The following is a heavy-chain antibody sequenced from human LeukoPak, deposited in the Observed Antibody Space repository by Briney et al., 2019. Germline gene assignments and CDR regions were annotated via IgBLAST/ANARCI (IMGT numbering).Heavy chain of an antibody. CDR2: ISGSGGST. Sequence: GGSLRLSCAASGFTLSSNAMSWVRQAPGKGLAWVSGISGSGGSTYYADSVKGRFTISRDNSKNTMYLQMNSLRVEDTAVYYCARGGYDYGGKGSWFDPWGQGTLVTVSS. J-gene: IGHJ5*02. D-gene: IGHD4-23*01. CDR1: GFTLSSNA. V-gene: IGHV3-23*01. CDR3: ARGGYDYGGKGSWFDP.